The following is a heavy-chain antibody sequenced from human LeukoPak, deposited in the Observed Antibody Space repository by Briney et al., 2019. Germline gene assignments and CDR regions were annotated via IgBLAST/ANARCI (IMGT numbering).Heavy chain of an antibody. CDR3: ARDLPYCSSTSCYAGGDY. D-gene: IGHD2-2*01. CDR1: GYTFTGYY. Sequence: ASVKVSCKASGYTFTGYYMHWVRQAPGQGLEWMGWISAYNGNTNYAQKLQGRVTMTTDTSTSTAYMELRSLRSDDTAVYYCARDLPYCSSTSCYAGGDYWGQGTLVTVSS. CDR2: ISAYNGNT. V-gene: IGHV1-18*04. J-gene: IGHJ4*02.